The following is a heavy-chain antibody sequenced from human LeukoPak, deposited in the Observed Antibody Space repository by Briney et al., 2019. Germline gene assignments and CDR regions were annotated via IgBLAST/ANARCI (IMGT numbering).Heavy chain of an antibody. J-gene: IGHJ5*02. CDR3: ARESQRTNWVDP. CDR1: GGSISSSSYY. V-gene: IGHV4-39*01. CDR2: IYYSGST. Sequence: SETLSLTCTVSGGSISSSSYYWGWIRQPPGKGLEWIGSIYYSGSTYYNPSLKSRVTISVDTSKNQFSLKLSSVTAADTAVYYCARESQRTNWVDPWGQGTLVTVSS.